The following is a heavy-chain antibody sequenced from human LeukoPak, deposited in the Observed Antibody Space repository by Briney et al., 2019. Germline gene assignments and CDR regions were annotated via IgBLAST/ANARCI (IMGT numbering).Heavy chain of an antibody. J-gene: IGHJ6*02. CDR1: GFTFSSYS. V-gene: IGHV3-21*01. D-gene: IGHD3-10*01. CDR3: ARDRKLILFGEPDGHGKDV. Sequence: GGSLRLSCAASGFTFSSYSMNWVRQAPGKGLEWVSSISSSSSYIYYADSVKGRFTISRDNAKNSLYLQMNSLRAEDTAVYYCARDRKLILFGEPDGHGKDVWGQGTTVTVSS. CDR2: ISSSSSYI.